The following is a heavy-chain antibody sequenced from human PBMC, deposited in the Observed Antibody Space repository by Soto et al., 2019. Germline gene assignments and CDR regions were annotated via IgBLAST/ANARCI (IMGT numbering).Heavy chain of an antibody. Sequence: PSETLSLTCTVSGGSISSYYWSWIRQPPGKGLEWIGYIYYSGSTNYNPSLKSRVTISVDTSKNQFSLKLSSVTAADTAVYYCASSALRFLEWLPIYWGQGTLVTVSS. D-gene: IGHD3-3*01. J-gene: IGHJ4*02. CDR3: ASSALRFLEWLPIY. CDR2: IYYSGST. CDR1: GGSISSYY. V-gene: IGHV4-59*01.